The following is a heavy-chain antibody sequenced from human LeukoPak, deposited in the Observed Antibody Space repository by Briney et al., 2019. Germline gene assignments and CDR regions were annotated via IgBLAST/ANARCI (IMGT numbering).Heavy chain of an antibody. Sequence: ASVKVSCKASGYTLTTYSLHWVRQAPGQRLEWMGWINTGNGNTKCSQKLQGRVTITRDTSASTAYMELSSLRSEDTAVYYCARDGLGGSQPSFDYWGQGTLVTVSS. CDR1: GYTLTTYS. CDR3: ARDGLGGSQPSFDY. V-gene: IGHV1-3*04. CDR2: INTGNGNT. D-gene: IGHD2-15*01. J-gene: IGHJ4*02.